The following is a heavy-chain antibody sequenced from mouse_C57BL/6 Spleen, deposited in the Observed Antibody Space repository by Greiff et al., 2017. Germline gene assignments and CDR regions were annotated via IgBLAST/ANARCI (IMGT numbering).Heavy chain of an antibody. CDR3: ARGAYDEYDEVGYAMDY. CDR2: IHPNSGST. CDR1: GYTFTSYC. D-gene: IGHD2-4*01. Sequence: QVQLQQPGAELVKPGASVKLSCKASGYTFTSYCMHWVKQRPGQGLEWIGMIHPNSGSTNYTEKFKSKATLTVDKSSSTAYMKLSSLTSEGSAVYYGARGAYDEYDEVGYAMDYWGQGTSVTVSS. V-gene: IGHV1-64*01. J-gene: IGHJ4*01.